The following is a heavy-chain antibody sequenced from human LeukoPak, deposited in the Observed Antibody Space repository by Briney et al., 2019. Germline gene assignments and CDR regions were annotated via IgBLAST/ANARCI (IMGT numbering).Heavy chain of an antibody. D-gene: IGHD6-19*01. CDR1: GFTFSSYA. Sequence: PGGSLRLSCEASGFTFSSYAMSWVRQAPGKGLEWVSAISGSGGSTYYADSVKGRFTISRDNSKNTLYLQMNSLRAEDTAVYYCAKDTGIAVAGTVDYWGQGTLVTVSS. V-gene: IGHV3-23*01. CDR2: ISGSGGST. CDR3: AKDTGIAVAGTVDY. J-gene: IGHJ4*02.